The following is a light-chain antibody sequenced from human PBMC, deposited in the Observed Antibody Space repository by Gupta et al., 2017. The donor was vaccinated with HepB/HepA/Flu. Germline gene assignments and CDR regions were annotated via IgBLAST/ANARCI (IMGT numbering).Light chain of an antibody. CDR2: EVN. Sequence: QSALTQPPSASGSPGQSVTISCTGNSSDVGGYNHVSWYQQHPGTAPNLMIFEVNQRPSGVPDRFSGSKAGNTASLTVSGLQADDEDNYYCSSYAGSNNVVFGGGTKLTVL. V-gene: IGLV2-8*01. CDR3: SSYAGSNNVV. J-gene: IGLJ2*01. CDR1: SSDVGGYNH.